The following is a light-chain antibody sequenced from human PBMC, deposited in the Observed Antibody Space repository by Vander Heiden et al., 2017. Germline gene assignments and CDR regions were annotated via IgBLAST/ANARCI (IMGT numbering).Light chain of an antibody. CDR3: QQYYNLPLT. J-gene: IGKJ4*01. Sequence: EMTEAPGARSASVGDRVTITCQASQDISNYLNWYQQKPGKAPTLLIHHASNLENGVPSRFSGSGSCPDFTFTISRLQLQANATYSCQQYYNLPLTFGGGTKVEIK. V-gene: IGKV1-33*01. CDR2: HAS. CDR1: QDISNY.